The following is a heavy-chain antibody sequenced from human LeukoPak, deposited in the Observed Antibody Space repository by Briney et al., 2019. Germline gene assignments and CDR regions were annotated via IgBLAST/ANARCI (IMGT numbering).Heavy chain of an antibody. V-gene: IGHV4-59*01. CDR3: ARDAGAGGFSD. J-gene: IGHJ4*02. D-gene: IGHD1-14*01. Sequence: SETLSLTCSVSGVSISGYSWTWIRQPPGTGLEYIGYVYGSGTTSYNPSLQSRVTISLDMSKNQFSLNLRSVTTADTAVYYCARDAGAGGFSDWGQGILVSAPS. CDR1: GVSISGYS. CDR2: VYGSGTT.